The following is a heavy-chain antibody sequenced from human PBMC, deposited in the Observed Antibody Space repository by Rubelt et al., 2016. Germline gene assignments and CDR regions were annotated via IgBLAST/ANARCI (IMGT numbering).Heavy chain of an antibody. D-gene: IGHD3-3*01. CDR1: GFTFSSYE. CDR3: ARGIWKFDY. J-gene: IGHJ4*02. V-gene: IGHV3-48*03. CDR2: ISSSGSTI. Sequence: EVQLVESGGGLVQPGGSLRLSCAASGFTFSSYEMNWVRQAPGRGLEWISYISSSGSTIHYADSVKGRFTISRDNAKNSLYLQMNSLRAEDTAVYYCARGIWKFDYWGQGTLVTVSS.